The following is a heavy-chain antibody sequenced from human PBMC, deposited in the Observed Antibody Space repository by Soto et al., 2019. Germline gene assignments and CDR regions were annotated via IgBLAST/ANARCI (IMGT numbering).Heavy chain of an antibody. Sequence: QVQLQESGPGLVKPSQTLSLTCTVSGGSISSGGYYWSWIRQHPGKGLEWIGYIYYSGSTYYNPSLKSRVTISVDTSKNQFSLKLSSVTAADTAVYYCARDNNYYDSSGYGPIYFDYWGQGTLVTVSS. CDR2: IYYSGST. CDR1: GGSISSGGYY. V-gene: IGHV4-31*03. CDR3: ARDNNYYDSSGYGPIYFDY. J-gene: IGHJ4*02. D-gene: IGHD3-22*01.